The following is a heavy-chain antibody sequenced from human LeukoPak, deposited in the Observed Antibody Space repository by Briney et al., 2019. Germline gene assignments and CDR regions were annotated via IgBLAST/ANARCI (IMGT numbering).Heavy chain of an antibody. D-gene: IGHD4-17*01. V-gene: IGHV4-34*01. CDR3: ARDMTTTPGAYDY. J-gene: IGHJ4*02. CDR1: GGSFTGYY. Sequence: PSETLSLTCAVSGGSFTGYYWSWIRQSPGRGLEWIGEISHAGSTTYNPSLKSRVIISLDTSKNHFSLSLTSLTAADTAVYYRARDMTTTPGAYDYWGLGALVAVSS. CDR2: ISHAGST.